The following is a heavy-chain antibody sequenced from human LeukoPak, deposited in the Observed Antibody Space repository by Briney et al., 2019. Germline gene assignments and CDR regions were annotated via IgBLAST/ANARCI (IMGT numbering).Heavy chain of an antibody. D-gene: IGHD6-19*01. CDR3: ARGTLYRGWSYYLDF. J-gene: IGHJ4*02. V-gene: IGHV4-39*07. Sequence: RPSETLSLTCSVSGDSISLSFYYWGWLRQPPGKALEWIGSVYYSGTTSYNPSLKSRVTISVDMSKNHFSLRLRSVTAADTAMYYCARGTLYRGWSYYLDFWGQGSQVTVSS. CDR2: VYYSGTT. CDR1: GDSISLSFYY.